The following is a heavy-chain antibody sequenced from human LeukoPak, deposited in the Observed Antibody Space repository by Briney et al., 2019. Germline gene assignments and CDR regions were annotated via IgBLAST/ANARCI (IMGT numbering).Heavy chain of an antibody. D-gene: IGHD4-4*01. V-gene: IGHV3-21*01. Sequence: GGSLRLSCAASGFTFSSYSMNWVRQAPGKGLEWVSSISSSSSYIYYADSVKGRFTISRDNAKNSLYLQMNSLRAEDTAVYYCARGVTSSPYYYGMDVWGQGTTVTVSS. J-gene: IGHJ6*02. CDR1: GFTFSSYS. CDR2: ISSSSSYI. CDR3: ARGVTSSPYYYGMDV.